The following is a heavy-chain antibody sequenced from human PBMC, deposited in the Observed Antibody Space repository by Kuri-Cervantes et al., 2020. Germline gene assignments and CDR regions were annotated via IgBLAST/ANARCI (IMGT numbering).Heavy chain of an antibody. CDR3: AKPSMGYSNYLGNDY. CDR1: GFTFSSYS. V-gene: IGHV3-21*01. CDR2: ISSSSSYI. Sequence: LSLTCAASGFTFSSYSMNWVRQAPGKGLEWVSSISSSSSYIYYADSVKGRFTISRDNSKNTLYLQMNSLRAEDTAVYYCAKPSMGYSNYLGNDYWGQGTLVTVSS. J-gene: IGHJ4*02. D-gene: IGHD4-11*01.